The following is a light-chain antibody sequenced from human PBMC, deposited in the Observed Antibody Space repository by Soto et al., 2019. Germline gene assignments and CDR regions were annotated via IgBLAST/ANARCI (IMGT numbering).Light chain of an antibody. V-gene: IGKV3-15*01. J-gene: IGKJ5*01. CDR2: DAS. Sequence: EIVMTQSPATLYVSPGERATLSCRASQSVSSKLAWYQQKPVQAPRLLIYDASTRATGIPARFSGSGSGTEFTLTISSLQSEDFAVYYCQQYNNWPPITFVQGTRLEIK. CDR1: QSVSSK. CDR3: QQYNNWPPIT.